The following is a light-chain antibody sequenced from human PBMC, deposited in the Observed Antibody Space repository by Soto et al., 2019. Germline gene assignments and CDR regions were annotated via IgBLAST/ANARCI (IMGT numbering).Light chain of an antibody. CDR3: QQYHSTPFT. CDR1: QSILYSSNNKNY. CDR2: WTS. Sequence: DIVMTQSPDSLVVSLGERATINCKSSQSILYSSNNKNYLAWYQQKPGQPPKLLIYWTSTRESGVPDRFSGSGSGTDFTLTISSLQAEDVAVYYCQQYHSTPFTFGPGTKVDIK. V-gene: IGKV4-1*01. J-gene: IGKJ3*01.